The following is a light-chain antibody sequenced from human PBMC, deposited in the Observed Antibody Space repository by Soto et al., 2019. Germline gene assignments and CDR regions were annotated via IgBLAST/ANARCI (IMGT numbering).Light chain of an antibody. CDR2: WAS. J-gene: IGKJ2*01. CDR3: QQYFSSPYT. Sequence: DIVMTQSPDSLAVSLGERATINCKSSQSLFYSSNNNNFLAWYQHKPGQPPRLLISWASTRRSGVPDRFSGSGSGTDFTLTISSLQAEDVAVYYCQQYFSSPYTFGQGTKLEIK. CDR1: QSLFYSSNNNNF. V-gene: IGKV4-1*01.